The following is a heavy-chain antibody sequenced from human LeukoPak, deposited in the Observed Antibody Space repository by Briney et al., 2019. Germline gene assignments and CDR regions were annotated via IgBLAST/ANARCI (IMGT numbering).Heavy chain of an antibody. CDR1: GYTFTDFY. J-gene: IGHJ4*02. Sequence: ASVKVSCKTSGYTFTDFYLHWVRQAPGQGLEWMGWISPNIGGTNYGQKFQGRVTMTRDTSISTAYMELSGLRSDDTAVYYCARVSGFGEWTKYHFDYWGQGTLVTVSS. D-gene: IGHD3-10*01. CDR3: ARVSGFGEWTKYHFDY. CDR2: ISPNIGGT. V-gene: IGHV1-2*02.